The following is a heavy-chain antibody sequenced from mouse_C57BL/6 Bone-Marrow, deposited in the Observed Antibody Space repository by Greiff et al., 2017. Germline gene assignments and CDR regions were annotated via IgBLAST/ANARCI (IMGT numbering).Heavy chain of an antibody. CDR3: ARYDYYGSSYNFDY. J-gene: IGHJ2*01. Sequence: VQLQQPGAELVMPGASVKLSCKASGYTFPSYWMHWVKQRPGQGLEWIGEIDPSDSDTNYNQKFKGKFTLTVNKSSSTAYMQLSSLPSEDSAVYYCARYDYYGSSYNFDYWGQGTTLTVSS. CDR1: GYTFPSYW. D-gene: IGHD1-1*01. CDR2: IDPSDSDT. V-gene: IGHV1-69*01.